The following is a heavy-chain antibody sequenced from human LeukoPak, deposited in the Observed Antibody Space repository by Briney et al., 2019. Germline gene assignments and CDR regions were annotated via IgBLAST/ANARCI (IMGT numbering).Heavy chain of an antibody. Sequence: GGSLRLSCAASGFTFSNAWMSWVRQAPGKGLEWVGRIKSKTDGGTTDYAAPVKGRFTISRDDSKNTLYLQMNSLKTEDTAVYYCTTGSIAAAGTGEDYFDYWGQGTLVTVSS. CDR1: GFTFSNAW. CDR2: IKSKTDGGTT. J-gene: IGHJ4*02. CDR3: TTGSIAAAGTGEDYFDY. D-gene: IGHD6-13*01. V-gene: IGHV3-15*01.